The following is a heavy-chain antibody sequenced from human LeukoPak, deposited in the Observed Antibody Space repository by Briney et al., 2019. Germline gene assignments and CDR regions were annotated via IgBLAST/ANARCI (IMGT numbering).Heavy chain of an antibody. V-gene: IGHV4-61*01. CDR1: GDSISSYNYF. Sequence: SETLSLTCTVSGDSISSYNYFWGWIRQPPGKGLEWIGFIYYSGSTNYNPSLKSRVTISVDTSKNQFSLKLSSVTAADTAVYYCASPGIVAAGTDRGFDYWGQGTLVTVSS. D-gene: IGHD6-13*01. CDR2: IYYSGST. CDR3: ASPGIVAAGTDRGFDY. J-gene: IGHJ4*02.